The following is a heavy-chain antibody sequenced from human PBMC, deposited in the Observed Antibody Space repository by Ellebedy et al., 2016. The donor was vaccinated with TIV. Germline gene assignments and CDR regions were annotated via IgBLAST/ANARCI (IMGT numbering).Heavy chain of an antibody. CDR3: ARRSTDFAFDS. J-gene: IGHJ4*02. Sequence: PGGSLRLSCAASGFTFSTYPMTWVRQAPGKGLEWVSIFGANGGTTYYADSVKGRFTISRDNSKNTLFLQMSSLRAEDTAVYFCARRSTDFAFDSWGQGTLVTVSS. CDR1: GFTFSTYP. V-gene: IGHV3-23*01. D-gene: IGHD3/OR15-3a*01. CDR2: FGANGGTT.